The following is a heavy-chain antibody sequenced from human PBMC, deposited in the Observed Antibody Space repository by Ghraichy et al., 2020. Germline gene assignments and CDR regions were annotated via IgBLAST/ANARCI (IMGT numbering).Heavy chain of an antibody. CDR2: INSNGGTI. D-gene: IGHD5-24*01. CDR3: AAAMREGYISD. CDR1: GFTFSRYW. J-gene: IGHJ3*01. V-gene: IGHV3-74*01. Sequence: GGSLRLSCAASGFTFSRYWMHWVRQAPGKGLVWVSHINSNGGTINYADSVRGRFTVSRDNAHNTLYLPMNSLRAEDTAIYSCAAAMREGYISDGGQGTMVTVSS.